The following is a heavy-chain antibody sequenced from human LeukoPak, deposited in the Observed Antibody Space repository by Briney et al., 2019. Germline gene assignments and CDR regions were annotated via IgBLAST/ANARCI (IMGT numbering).Heavy chain of an antibody. CDR3: AKAGAVVVVAAKFFDY. D-gene: IGHD2-15*01. J-gene: IGHJ4*02. V-gene: IGHV3-74*01. Sequence: GGSLRLSCAASGFTFSDYYMSWIRQAPGKGLVWVSRIKSDGSSTTYADSVKGRFTISRDNARNTLYLQMNSLRAEDTAVYYCAKAGAVVVVAAKFFDYWGQGTLVTVSS. CDR1: GFTFSDYY. CDR2: IKSDGSST.